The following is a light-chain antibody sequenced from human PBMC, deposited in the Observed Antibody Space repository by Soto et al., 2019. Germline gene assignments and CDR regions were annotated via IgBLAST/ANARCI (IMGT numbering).Light chain of an antibody. CDR1: SSDVGGYNY. Sequence: QSALTRPPSASGSPGQSVTISCTGTSSDVGGYNYVSWYQQHPGKAPKLVIYEVTKRPSGVPDRFSGSKSGNTASLTVSGLQAGDEADYYCSSYAGSSSLVFGGGTKVTVL. V-gene: IGLV2-8*01. CDR2: EVT. J-gene: IGLJ2*01. CDR3: SSYAGSSSLV.